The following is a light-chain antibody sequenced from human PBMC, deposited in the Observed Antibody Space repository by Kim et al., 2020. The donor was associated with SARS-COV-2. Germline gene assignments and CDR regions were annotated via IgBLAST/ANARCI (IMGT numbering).Light chain of an antibody. J-gene: IGLJ3*02. CDR3: ATWDVTLNGWV. CDR2: YDD. CDR1: SSNVGPHY. Sequence: GQRVTISCSGTSSNVGPHYVVCCQQLPGATPNVFLYYDDKRPSGVPDRFSCCSSGASASLPISGLQSEDEADYYCATWDVTLNGWVFGGGTKLTVL. V-gene: IGLV1-44*01.